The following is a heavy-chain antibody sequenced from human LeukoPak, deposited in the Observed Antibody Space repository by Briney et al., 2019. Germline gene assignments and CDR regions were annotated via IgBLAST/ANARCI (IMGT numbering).Heavy chain of an antibody. D-gene: IGHD6-19*01. CDR1: GFTFSSYW. J-gene: IGHJ4*02. Sequence: GGSLRLSCVASGFTFSSYWMSWVRQAPRKGLEWVANIKQDGSEKYYVDSVKGRFTISRDNAKNSLYLQMNSLRAEDTGVYYCATSSGWDYWGQGTLVTVSS. CDR3: ATSSGWDY. CDR2: IKQDGSEK. V-gene: IGHV3-7*01.